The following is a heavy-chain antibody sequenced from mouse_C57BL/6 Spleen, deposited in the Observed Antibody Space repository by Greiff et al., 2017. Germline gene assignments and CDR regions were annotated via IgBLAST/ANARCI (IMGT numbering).Heavy chain of an antibody. CDR1: GYTFTSYW. CDR3: AREWDYGNFAY. V-gene: IGHV1-52*01. Sequence: VQLQQPGAELVRPGSSVKLSCKASGYTFTSYWMHWVKQRPIQGLEWIGSIDPSDSETHYNQKFKDKATLTVDKSSSTAYMQLSSLTSEDSSVYYCAREWDYGNFAYWGQGTLLTVSA. CDR2: IDPSDSET. D-gene: IGHD1-1*01. J-gene: IGHJ3*01.